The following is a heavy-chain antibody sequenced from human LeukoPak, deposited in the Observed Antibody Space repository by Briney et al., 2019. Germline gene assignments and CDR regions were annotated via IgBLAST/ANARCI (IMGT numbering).Heavy chain of an antibody. Sequence: GGSLRLSCAVSGLTFSNYWMNWVRQAPGKGLEWVSYISSSGSTIYYADSVKGRFTISRDNAKNSLYLQMNSLRAEDTAVYYCARDLDRGYFDYWGQGTLVTVSS. CDR3: ARDLDRGYFDY. V-gene: IGHV3-48*04. CDR2: ISSSGSTI. CDR1: GLTFSNYW. J-gene: IGHJ4*02.